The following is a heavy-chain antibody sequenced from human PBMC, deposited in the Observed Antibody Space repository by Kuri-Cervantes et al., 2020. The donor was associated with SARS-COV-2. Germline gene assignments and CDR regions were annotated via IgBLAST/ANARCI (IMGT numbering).Heavy chain of an antibody. CDR2: LNNRGST. D-gene: IGHD3-3*01. CDR3: ARQSSTRRYYDFWTGDMDV. J-gene: IGHJ6*03. CDR1: GGSTSSGNYY. V-gene: IGHV4-61*02. Sequence: SETLSLTCSVSGGSTSSGNYYWSWSRQPAGKGLEWIGRLNNRGSTNYNPSLPSRVTMSVDTSKNHFSLNLSSVTAADTAVYYCARQSSTRRYYDFWTGDMDVWGKGTTVTVSS.